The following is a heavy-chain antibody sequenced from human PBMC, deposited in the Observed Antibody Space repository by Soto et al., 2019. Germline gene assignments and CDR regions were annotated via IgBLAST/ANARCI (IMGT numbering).Heavy chain of an antibody. J-gene: IGHJ5*02. V-gene: IGHV4-34*01. D-gene: IGHD6-13*01. CDR2: INHSGST. CDR3: ARRYSPLVPGGFDP. Sequence: PLETLSLTCAVYGGSFSGYYWSWIRQPPGKGLEWIGEINHSGSTNYNPSLKSRVTISVDTSKNQFSLKLSSVTAADTAVYYCARRYSPLVPGGFDPWGQGTLVTVSS. CDR1: GGSFSGYY.